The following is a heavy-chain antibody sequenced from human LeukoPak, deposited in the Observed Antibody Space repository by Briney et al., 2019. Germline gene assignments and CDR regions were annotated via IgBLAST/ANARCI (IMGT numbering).Heavy chain of an antibody. V-gene: IGHV3-23*01. D-gene: IGHD3-22*01. CDR1: GFTFSSYA. J-gene: IGHJ4*02. CDR2: ISGSGGST. CDR3: ARVHYYDSSGPVDY. Sequence: GGSLRLSCVASGFTFSSYAMSWVRQAPGKGLEWVSGISGSGGSTDYADSVKGRFTISRDNAKNSVYLQMNSLRAEDTAVYYCARVHYYDSSGPVDYWGQGTLVTVSS.